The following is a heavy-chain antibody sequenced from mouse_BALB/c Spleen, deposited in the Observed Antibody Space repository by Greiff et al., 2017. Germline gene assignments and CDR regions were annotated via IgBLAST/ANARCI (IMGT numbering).Heavy chain of an antibody. V-gene: IGHV2-9-2*01. CDR2: IWTGGGT. J-gene: IGHJ2*01. D-gene: IGHD2-14*01. CDR3: VRDRTIGTCFDY. Sequence: QVQLKESGPGLVAPSQSLSITCTVSGFSLTSYDISWIRQPPGKGLEWLGVIWTGGGTNYNSAFMSRLSISKDNSKSQVFLKMNSLQTDDTAIYYCVRDRTIGTCFDYWGQGTTLTVSS. CDR1: GFSLTSYD.